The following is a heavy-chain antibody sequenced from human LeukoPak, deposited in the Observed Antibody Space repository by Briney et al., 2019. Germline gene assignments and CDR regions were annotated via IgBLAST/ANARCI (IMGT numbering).Heavy chain of an antibody. J-gene: IGHJ6*02. V-gene: IGHV3-66*01. CDR2: IYSGGST. CDR1: GFTVSSNY. CDR3: ARDEKDQTIFGVVTYGMDV. D-gene: IGHD3-3*01. Sequence: SGGSLRLSCAASGFTVSSNYMSWVRQAPGKGLEWVSVIYSGGSTYYADSVKGRFTISRDNSKNTLYLQMNSLRAEDTAVYYCARDEKDQTIFGVVTYGMDVWGQGTTVTVSS.